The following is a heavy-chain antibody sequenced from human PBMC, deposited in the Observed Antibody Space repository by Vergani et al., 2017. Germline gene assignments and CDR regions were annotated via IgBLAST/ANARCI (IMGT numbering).Heavy chain of an antibody. CDR3: ARDLXNYYDSSGYQKKPNYYYYYGMDV. CDR1: GESIRSGSHY. Sequence: QVKLQESGPGLLKPSQTLSLTCTVSGESIRSGSHYWSWIRQPAGKGPEWIGHIHTGGSTDLNPSFKSRVTISVDTSKNQFSLKLSSVTAADTAVYYCARDLXNYYDSSGYQKKPNYYYYYGMDVWGQGTTVTVSS. J-gene: IGHJ6*02. D-gene: IGHD3-22*01. V-gene: IGHV4-61*02. CDR2: IHTGGST.